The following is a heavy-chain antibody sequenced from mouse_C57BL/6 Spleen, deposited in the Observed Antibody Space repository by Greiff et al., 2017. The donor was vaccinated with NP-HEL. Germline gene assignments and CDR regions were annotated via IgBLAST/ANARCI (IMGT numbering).Heavy chain of an antibody. CDR1: GYTFTDYE. J-gene: IGHJ2*01. D-gene: IGHD2-4*01. Sequence: QVQLQQSGAELVRPGASVTLSCKASGYTFTDYEMHWVKQTPVHGLEWIGAIDPETGGTAYNQKFKGKAILTADKSSSTAYMELRSLTSEDSAVYYCTRGGLGLRQGGDYWGQGTTLTVSS. V-gene: IGHV1-15*01. CDR3: TRGGLGLRQGGDY. CDR2: IDPETGGT.